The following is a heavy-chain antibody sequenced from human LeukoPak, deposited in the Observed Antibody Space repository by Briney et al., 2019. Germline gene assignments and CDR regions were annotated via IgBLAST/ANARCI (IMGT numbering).Heavy chain of an antibody. CDR1: CGSFSCYY. J-gene: IGHJ4*02. Sequence: SETLSLTCAAYCGSFSCYYWSWIRQPPGKGLEWIGEINHSGSTNYNPSLKSRVTISVDTSKNQFSLKLSPLTAADTAVYYCAREPPRIGGNSFDYWGQGTLVTVSS. V-gene: IGHV4-34*01. CDR2: INHSGST. D-gene: IGHD4-23*01. CDR3: AREPPRIGGNSFDY.